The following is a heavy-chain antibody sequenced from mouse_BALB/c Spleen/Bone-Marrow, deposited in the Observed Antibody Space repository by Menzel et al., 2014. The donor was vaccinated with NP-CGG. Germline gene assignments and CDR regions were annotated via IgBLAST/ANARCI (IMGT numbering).Heavy chain of an antibody. Sequence: QVQLKQSGPELLRPGVSVKLSCKGSGYTFXAYAMHWVKQSHAKSLEWIGLISTYSGNTHYNQNFKGKATMTVDKSSSTAYMELARLTSEDSAIYYCARNFYGSSYFDYWGQGTTLTVSS. CDR1: GYTFXAYA. CDR3: ARNFYGSSYFDY. V-gene: IGHV1-67*01. CDR2: ISTYSGNT. D-gene: IGHD1-1*01. J-gene: IGHJ2*01.